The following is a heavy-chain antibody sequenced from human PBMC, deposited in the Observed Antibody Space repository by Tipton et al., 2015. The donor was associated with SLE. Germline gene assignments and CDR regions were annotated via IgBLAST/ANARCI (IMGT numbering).Heavy chain of an antibody. V-gene: IGHV4-59*01. Sequence: TLSLTCAVSGGSISSYYWSWIRQPPGKGLEWIGYIYYTGSTNYNPSLKSRVTISVDTSKNQFSLKLSSATAADTAVYYCARDQGGREIDFWGQGTLVTVSS. J-gene: IGHJ4*02. CDR3: ARDQGGREIDF. CDR1: GGSISSYY. D-gene: IGHD1-26*01. CDR2: IYYTGST.